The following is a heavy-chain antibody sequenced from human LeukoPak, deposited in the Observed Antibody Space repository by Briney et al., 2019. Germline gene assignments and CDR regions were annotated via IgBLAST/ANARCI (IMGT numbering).Heavy chain of an antibody. Sequence: GGSLRLSCAASGFTFDDYGMSWVRQAPGEGLEWVSGINWNGGSTGYADSVKGRFTISRDNAKNSLYLQMNSLRAEDTALYYCARDHSSSWYPGNWFDPWGQGTLVTVSS. V-gene: IGHV3-20*04. CDR1: GFTFDDYG. D-gene: IGHD6-13*01. J-gene: IGHJ5*02. CDR3: ARDHSSSWYPGNWFDP. CDR2: INWNGGST.